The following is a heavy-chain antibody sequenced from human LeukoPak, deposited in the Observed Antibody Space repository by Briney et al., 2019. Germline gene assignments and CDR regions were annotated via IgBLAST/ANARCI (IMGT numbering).Heavy chain of an antibody. CDR3: AREQSGTRGGYTVDH. V-gene: IGHV3-23*01. D-gene: IGHD6-19*01. Sequence: PGGSLRLSCAASGFTFSTYAITWVRQGPGKGLEWVSAIRPDGDRTYYANSVRGRFTISRDNSKDTVYLQINGLRVEDTAVYYCAREQSGTRGGYTVDHWGQGTLVTVSS. J-gene: IGHJ4*02. CDR2: IRPDGDRT. CDR1: GFTFSTYA.